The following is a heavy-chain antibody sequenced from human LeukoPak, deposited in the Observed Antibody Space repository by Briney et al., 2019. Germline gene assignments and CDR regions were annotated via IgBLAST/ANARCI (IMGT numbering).Heavy chain of an antibody. J-gene: IGHJ4*02. CDR2: IYSGGST. CDR1: GFTVSSNY. CDR3: ARVGITKNFDY. D-gene: IGHD3-10*01. Sequence: PGGSLRLSCAASGFTVSSNYMSWVRQAPGKGLEWVSVIYSGGSTYYADSVKGRFTISRDNSKNTLYLQMNSLRAEDTAVYYYARVGITKNFDYWGQGTLVTVSS. V-gene: IGHV3-53*01.